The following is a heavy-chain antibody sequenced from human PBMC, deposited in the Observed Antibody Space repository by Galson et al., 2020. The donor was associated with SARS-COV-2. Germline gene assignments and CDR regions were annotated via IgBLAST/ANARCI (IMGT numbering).Heavy chain of an antibody. CDR1: GFTFSSYA. Sequence: GGSLRLSCAASGFTFSSYAMSWVRQAPGKGLEWVSAISGSGGSTYYADSVKGRFTISRDNSKNTLYLQMNSLRAEDTAVYYCAKGPISYYDILTGYYWNWYFDLWGRGTLVTVSS. D-gene: IGHD3-9*01. V-gene: IGHV3-23*01. CDR3: AKGPISYYDILTGYYWNWYFDL. J-gene: IGHJ2*01. CDR2: ISGSGGST.